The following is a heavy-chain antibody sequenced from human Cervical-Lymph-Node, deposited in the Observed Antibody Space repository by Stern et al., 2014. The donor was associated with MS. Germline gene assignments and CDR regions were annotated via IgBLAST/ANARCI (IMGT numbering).Heavy chain of an antibody. Sequence: QVQLVQSGAEVKKPGASVKVSCKASGYTFTSYGISWVRQAPGQGLEWMGWISAYNGNTNYAQKVQGRVTMTTDTSTSTAYMELRRLRSDDTAVYYCARVTYYYDSSGYYYYYYGMDVWGQGTTVTVSS. CDR2: ISAYNGNT. CDR1: GYTFTSYG. V-gene: IGHV1-18*04. D-gene: IGHD3-22*01. J-gene: IGHJ6*02. CDR3: ARVTYYYDSSGYYYYYYGMDV.